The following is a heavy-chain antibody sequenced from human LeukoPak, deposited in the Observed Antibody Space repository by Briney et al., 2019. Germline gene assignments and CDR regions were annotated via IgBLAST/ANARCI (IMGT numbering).Heavy chain of an antibody. CDR1: GFTFSSYS. V-gene: IGHV3-33*01. D-gene: IGHD3-10*01. CDR3: ARHDSLFYYGSGSYRRNRYFDL. Sequence: GRSLRLSCAASGFTFSSYSMHWVRQAPGKGLEWVTVIWDDGSNEYYADSVRGRFTISRDNSKNTLYLQMNRLRPEDTAVYYCARHDSLFYYGSGSYRRNRYFDLWGRGTLVTVSS. CDR2: IWDDGSNE. J-gene: IGHJ2*01.